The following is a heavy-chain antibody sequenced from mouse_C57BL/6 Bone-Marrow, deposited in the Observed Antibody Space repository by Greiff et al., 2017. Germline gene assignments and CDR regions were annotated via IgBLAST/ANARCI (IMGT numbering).Heavy chain of an antibody. J-gene: IGHJ2*01. CDR3: TTSGYYGRSWGDY. V-gene: IGHV14-1*01. Sequence: EVQLQQSGAELVRPGASVKLSCTASGFNINDYYMHWVQQRPEQGLAWICRIDPEDGDTEYAPKFQGKATLTAATSSNTAYLPLSSLPSEDTAVYYCTTSGYYGRSWGDYWGQGTTLTVSS. CDR1: GFNINDYY. D-gene: IGHD1-1*01. CDR2: IDPEDGDT.